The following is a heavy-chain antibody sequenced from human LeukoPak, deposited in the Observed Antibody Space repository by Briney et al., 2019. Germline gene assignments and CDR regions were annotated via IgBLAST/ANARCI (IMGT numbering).Heavy chain of an antibody. D-gene: IGHD1-26*01. CDR1: GFTFNNAW. J-gene: IGHJ4*02. CDR3: TTPPRWELNERVY. CDR2: IKSKTDGGTT. V-gene: IGHV3-15*01. Sequence: KSGGSLRLSCAASGFTFNNAWMSWVRQAPGKGLEWVGRIKSKTDGGTTDYAAPVKGRFTISRDDSKNTLYLQMNSLETEDTAVYYCTTPPRWELNERVYWGQGTLVTVSS.